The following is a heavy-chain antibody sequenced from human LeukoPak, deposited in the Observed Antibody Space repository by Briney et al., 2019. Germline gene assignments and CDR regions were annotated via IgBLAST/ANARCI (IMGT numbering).Heavy chain of an antibody. CDR2: ISHSGST. J-gene: IGHJ4*02. Sequence: PSETLSLTCAVYGGSFSGYYWSWIRQPPGRGLEWIGEISHSGSTNYNPSLKSRVTISVDTSKNQFSLKLSSLTAADTAVYYCARSLIVAAAPGGYWGQGTLVSVSS. CDR1: GGSFSGYY. D-gene: IGHD2-2*01. V-gene: IGHV4-34*01. CDR3: ARSLIVAAAPGGY.